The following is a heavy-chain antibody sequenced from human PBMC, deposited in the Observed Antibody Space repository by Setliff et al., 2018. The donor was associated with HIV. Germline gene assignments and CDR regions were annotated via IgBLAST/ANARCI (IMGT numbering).Heavy chain of an antibody. J-gene: IGHJ4*02. CDR2: ITSSSSTI. CDR1: GFTFTIYS. CDR3: ARAGSGSGWPL. D-gene: IGHD2-15*01. V-gene: IGHV3-48*01. Sequence: GGSLRLSCAASGFTFTIYSMDWVRLAPGKGLEWVSYITSSSSTIYYADSVKGRFTISRDDAKNSLYLQMNSMRAEDTAVYYCARAGSGSGWPLWGQGTLVTVSS.